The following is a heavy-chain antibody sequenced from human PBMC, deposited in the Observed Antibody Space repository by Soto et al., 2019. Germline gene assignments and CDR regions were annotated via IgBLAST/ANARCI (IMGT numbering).Heavy chain of an antibody. CDR1: GFTFSSYA. J-gene: IGHJ5*02. V-gene: IGHV3-23*01. CDR2: ISGSGGST. CDR3: AKGIAAAGTFSSDP. D-gene: IGHD6-13*01. Sequence: GGSLRLSCAASGFTFSSYAMSWVRQAPGKGLEWVSAISGSGGSTYYADSVKGRFTISRDNSKNTLYLQMNSLRAEDTAVYYCAKGIAAAGTFSSDPWGQGTLVTVSS.